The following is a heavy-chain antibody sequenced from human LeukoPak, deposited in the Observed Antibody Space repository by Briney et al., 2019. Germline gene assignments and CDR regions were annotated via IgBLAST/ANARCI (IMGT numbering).Heavy chain of an antibody. Sequence: PGGYLRLSCAASGFTFSRYWMHWVRQAPGKGLVWVSRIYSDGRSTNYADSVKGRFTISRDNAKSTLYLQMNSLRAEDTAVYYCARDPDSSGWSSFEYWGQGTLVTVSS. J-gene: IGHJ4*02. D-gene: IGHD6-19*01. CDR1: GFTFSRYW. CDR3: ARDPDSSGWSSFEY. V-gene: IGHV3-74*01. CDR2: IYSDGRST.